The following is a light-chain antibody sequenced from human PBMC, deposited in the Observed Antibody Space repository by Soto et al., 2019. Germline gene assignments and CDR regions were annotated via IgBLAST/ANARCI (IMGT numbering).Light chain of an antibody. Sequence: PGERASLSCRASQSISGRYLAWYQQKPGQAPRLLIYDASSRATGIPDRFSGSGSGTDFILTISRLEPEDFAVYYCQQRGNWPPGFTFGPGTKVDIK. V-gene: IGKV3D-20*02. CDR3: QQRGNWPPGFT. CDR1: QSISGRY. J-gene: IGKJ3*01. CDR2: DAS.